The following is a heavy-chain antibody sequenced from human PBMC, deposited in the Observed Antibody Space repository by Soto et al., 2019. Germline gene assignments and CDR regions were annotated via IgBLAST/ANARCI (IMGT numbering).Heavy chain of an antibody. CDR1: GGSISSSSYY. D-gene: IGHD3-22*01. CDR2: IYYSGST. J-gene: IGHJ6*02. Sequence: PSETLSLTCTVSGGSISSSSYYWGWIRQPPGKGLEWIGSIYYSGSTYYNPSLKSRVTISVDTSKNQFSLKLSSVTAADTAVYYCARQRGSRYYDSSGPSYYYYGMDVRGQGTTVTVSS. V-gene: IGHV4-39*01. CDR3: ARQRGSRYYDSSGPSYYYYGMDV.